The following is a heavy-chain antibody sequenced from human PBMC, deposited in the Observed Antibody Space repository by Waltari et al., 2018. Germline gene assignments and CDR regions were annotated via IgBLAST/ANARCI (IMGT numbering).Heavy chain of an antibody. CDR2: ITPFNGNT. Sequence: QMQLVQSGAEVKKTGSSVKVSCKASGYTFTYRYLHWVRQAPGQALEWMGWITPFNGNTNYAQKFQDRVTSTRDRSMSTAYMELSSLRSEDTAMYYCAREEQPEGFDIWGQGTMVTVSS. D-gene: IGHD6-13*01. V-gene: IGHV1-45*02. J-gene: IGHJ3*02. CDR1: GYTFTYRY. CDR3: AREEQPEGFDI.